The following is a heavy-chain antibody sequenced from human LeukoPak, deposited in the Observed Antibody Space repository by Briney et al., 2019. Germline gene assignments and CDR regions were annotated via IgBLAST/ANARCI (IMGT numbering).Heavy chain of an antibody. CDR2: IIPIFGTA. D-gene: IGHD3-22*01. V-gene: IGHV1-69*05. CDR1: GYTFTSYG. Sequence: SVKVSCKASGYTFTSYGISWVRQAPGQGLEWMGRIIPIFGTANYAQKFQGRVTITTDESTSTAYMELSSLRSEDTAVYYCAGSPRIATNWFDPWGQGTLVTVSS. CDR3: AGSPRIATNWFDP. J-gene: IGHJ5*02.